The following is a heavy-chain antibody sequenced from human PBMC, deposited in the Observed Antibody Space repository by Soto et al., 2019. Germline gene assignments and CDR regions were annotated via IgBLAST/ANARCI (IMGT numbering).Heavy chain of an antibody. CDR2: ISSSGSTI. J-gene: IGHJ4*02. D-gene: IGHD3-10*01. CDR3: ARGGAELLWFGELTNFDY. V-gene: IGHV3-48*03. Sequence: ESGGGLVQPGGSLRLSCAASGFTFSSYEMNWVRQAPGKGLEWVSYISSSGSTIYYADSVKGRFTISRDNAKNSLYLQMNSLRAEDTAVYYCARGGAELLWFGELTNFDYWGQGTLVTVSS. CDR1: GFTFSSYE.